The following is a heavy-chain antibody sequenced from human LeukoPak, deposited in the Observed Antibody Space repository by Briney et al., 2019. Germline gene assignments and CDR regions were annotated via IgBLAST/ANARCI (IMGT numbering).Heavy chain of an antibody. CDR2: ISWNSGSI. CDR1: GFTFDDYA. CDR3: AKDRYGSGTDAFDI. D-gene: IGHD3-10*01. V-gene: IGHV3-9*01. Sequence: PGGSLRLSCAASGFTFDDYAMHWVRQAPGKGLEWVSGISWNSGSIGYADSVKGRFTISRDNAKNSLYLQMNSLRAEDTALYYCAKDRYGSGTDAFDIWGQGTMVTVSS. J-gene: IGHJ3*02.